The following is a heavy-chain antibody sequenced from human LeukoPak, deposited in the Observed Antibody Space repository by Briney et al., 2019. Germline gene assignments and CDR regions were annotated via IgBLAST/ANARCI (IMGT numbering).Heavy chain of an antibody. CDR1: GGTFSSYA. D-gene: IGHD1-20*01. J-gene: IGHJ4*02. Sequence: SVKVSCKASGGTFSSYATSWVRQAPGQGLEWMGGIIPIFGTANYAQKFQGRVTITADESTSTAYMELSSLRSEDTAVYYCASTDNWNDYFDYWGQGTLVTVSS. CDR2: IIPIFGTA. V-gene: IGHV1-69*13. CDR3: ASTDNWNDYFDY.